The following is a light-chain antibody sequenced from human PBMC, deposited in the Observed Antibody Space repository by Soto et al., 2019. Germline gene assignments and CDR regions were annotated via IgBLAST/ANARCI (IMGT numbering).Light chain of an antibody. CDR1: RGFGIG. CDR2: KAS. CDR3: QQYKTYSRT. V-gene: IGKV1-5*03. J-gene: IGKJ1*01. Sequence: DIQMTQSPSTLSASVGDRVTTTSRASRGFGIGLAWYQQKPGKAPKVLIYKASNLESGVPSRFSGSGSGTEFTLTISSLQPDDFATYYCQQYKTYSRTFGQGTKVEIK.